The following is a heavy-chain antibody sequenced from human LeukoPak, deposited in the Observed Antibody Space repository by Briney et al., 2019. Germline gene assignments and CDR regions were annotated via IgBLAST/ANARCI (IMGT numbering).Heavy chain of an antibody. CDR2: IKSKPDGGTA. CDR3: TRDLLLAAYFDY. D-gene: IGHD2-21*01. J-gene: IGHJ4*02. CDR1: GFTFNNYA. Sequence: GGSLRLSCAASGFTFNNYAMNWLRQAPGKGLEWVGRIKSKPDGGTADYAAPVKGRFTISRDDSKYTLYLQMNSLKTEDTAVYYCTRDLLLAAYFDYWGQGTLVTVSS. V-gene: IGHV3-15*01.